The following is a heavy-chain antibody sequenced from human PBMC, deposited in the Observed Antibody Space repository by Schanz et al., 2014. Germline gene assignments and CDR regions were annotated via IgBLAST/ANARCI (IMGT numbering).Heavy chain of an antibody. CDR3: ARSAGRDFWSGYYTRFDY. CDR2: ISAYNGNT. V-gene: IGHV1-18*01. Sequence: QVQLVQSGAEVKKPGASVKVSCKASGYTFTSYGISWVRQAPGQGLEWMGWISAYNGNTKYPQKLQGRVTMTTDTSTSIVYMELRSLRSDDTAVYYCARSAGRDFWSGYYTRFDYWGQGTLVTVSS. CDR1: GYTFTSYG. D-gene: IGHD3-3*01. J-gene: IGHJ4*02.